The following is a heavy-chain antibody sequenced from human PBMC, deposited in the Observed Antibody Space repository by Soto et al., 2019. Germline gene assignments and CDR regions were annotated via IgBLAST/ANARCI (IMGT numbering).Heavy chain of an antibody. Sequence: SVKVSCKTSGFMFTSSAVQWVRQARGQRLEWIGWLVVGSGNTHYAQHLQERVTLTRDMSTGTAYMELSSLRSEDTAVYYCAREGRGKKAGYNGLVSLGYWGQGTLVTVS. CDR2: LVVGSGNT. J-gene: IGHJ4*02. V-gene: IGHV1-58*01. CDR1: GFMFTSSA. D-gene: IGHD2-2*02. CDR3: AREGRGKKAGYNGLVSLGY.